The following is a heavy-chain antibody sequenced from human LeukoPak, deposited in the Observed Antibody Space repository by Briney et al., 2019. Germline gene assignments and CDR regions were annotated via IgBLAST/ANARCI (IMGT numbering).Heavy chain of an antibody. J-gene: IGHJ4*02. Sequence: SGTLSLTCTVSGASISTGSSYWSWIRQPAGEGLEWIGRIHNSGSTNYNPSLNSRVTMSVDTSKNQFSLKLSSVTAADTAVYYCARDRGTWNDDGFDYWGQGTLVTVSS. CDR2: IHNSGST. D-gene: IGHD1-1*01. CDR1: GASISTGSSY. V-gene: IGHV4-61*02. CDR3: ARDRGTWNDDGFDY.